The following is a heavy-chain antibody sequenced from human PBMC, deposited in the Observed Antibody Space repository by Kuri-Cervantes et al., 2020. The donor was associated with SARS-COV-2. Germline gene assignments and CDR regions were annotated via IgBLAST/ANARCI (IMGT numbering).Heavy chain of an antibody. Sequence: GESLKISCAASGFTLGNHGMHWVRQAPGKGLEWLAVISTDGTITHYADSVKGRFTISRDNAKNTVYLQMHSLRVEDTAMYYCARGNPANSHVVDYWGQGTLVTVSS. J-gene: IGHJ4*02. V-gene: IGHV3-30*03. CDR1: GFTLGNHG. CDR2: ISTDGTIT. D-gene: IGHD2-21*01. CDR3: ARGNPANSHVVDY.